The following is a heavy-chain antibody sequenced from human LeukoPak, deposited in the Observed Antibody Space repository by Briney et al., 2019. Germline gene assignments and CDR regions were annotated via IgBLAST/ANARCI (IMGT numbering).Heavy chain of an antibody. CDR1: GFTFSNYA. Sequence: GGSLRLSCAASGFTFSNYAMSWVRQAPGKGLEWVSGILGSGDSTYYADSVKGRFTISRDNSKNILYLQMNGLRAEDTAVYYCARATGNSGYYALDYWGQGTLVTVSS. V-gene: IGHV3-23*01. J-gene: IGHJ4*02. CDR3: ARATGNSGYYALDY. D-gene: IGHD3-22*01. CDR2: ILGSGDST.